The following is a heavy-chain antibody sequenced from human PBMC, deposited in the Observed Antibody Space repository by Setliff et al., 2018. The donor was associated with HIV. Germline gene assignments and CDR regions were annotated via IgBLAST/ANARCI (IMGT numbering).Heavy chain of an antibody. Sequence: GASVKVSCKASGYNFIDYGINWVRQAPGQGLEWMGWISDYNGNTKYVEKFKGRVTMTADMSTSTAYMEVRSLTSDDTAVYYCARAPGSRGWSDAFDVWGQGTMVTVSS. V-gene: IGHV1-18*01. J-gene: IGHJ3*01. CDR1: GYNFIDYG. CDR2: ISDYNGNT. CDR3: ARAPGSRGWSDAFDV. D-gene: IGHD6-19*01.